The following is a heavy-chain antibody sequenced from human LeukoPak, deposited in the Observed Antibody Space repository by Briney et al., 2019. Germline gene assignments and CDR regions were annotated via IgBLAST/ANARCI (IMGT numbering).Heavy chain of an antibody. D-gene: IGHD2/OR15-2a*01. J-gene: IGHJ5*02. Sequence: ASVKVSCKPSGYTFTDYSIYWLRQVPGQGPEWIGWINPKNGGTNYAQTFQGRVTMTRDTSTTTAYMELSSLRSDDTAVYYCARDLYCNSAKCYSNWFDTWGQGTLVTVSS. CDR1: GYTFTDYS. V-gene: IGHV1-2*02. CDR3: ARDLYCNSAKCYSNWFDT. CDR2: INPKNGGT.